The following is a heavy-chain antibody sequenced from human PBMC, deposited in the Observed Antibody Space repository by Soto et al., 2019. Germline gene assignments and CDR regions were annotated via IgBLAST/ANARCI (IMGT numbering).Heavy chain of an antibody. J-gene: IGHJ4*02. CDR1: GGSSSGYY. Sequence: QVQLQQWGAGLLKPSETLSLTCAVYGGSSSGYYWSWIRQPPGKGLEWIGEINHSGSTNYNPSLKSRVTISVDTSKNQFSLKLSSVTAADTAVYYCARESHYYDSSGYYQDYWGQGTLVTVSS. CDR3: ARESHYYDSSGYYQDY. V-gene: IGHV4-34*01. CDR2: INHSGST. D-gene: IGHD3-22*01.